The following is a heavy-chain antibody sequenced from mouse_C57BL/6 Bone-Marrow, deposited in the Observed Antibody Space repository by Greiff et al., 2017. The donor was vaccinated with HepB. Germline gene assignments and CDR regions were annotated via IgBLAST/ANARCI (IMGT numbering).Heavy chain of an antibody. CDR2: IDPNSGGT. V-gene: IGHV1-72*01. CDR3: ARLREDWYFDV. J-gene: IGHJ1*03. CDR1: GYTFTSYW. D-gene: IGHD1-1*01. Sequence: QVQLQQPGAELVKPGASVKLSCKASGYTFTSYWMHWVKQRPGRGLEWIGRIDPNSGGTKYNEKFKSKATLTVDKPSSTAYMQLSSLISEDSAVYYCARLREDWYFDVWGTGTTVTVSS.